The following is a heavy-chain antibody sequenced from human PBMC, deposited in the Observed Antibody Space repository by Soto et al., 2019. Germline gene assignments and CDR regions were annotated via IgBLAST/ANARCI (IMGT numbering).Heavy chain of an antibody. J-gene: IGHJ4*02. V-gene: IGHV3-64D*06. CDR3: VKGEYYYDSSGYYPFAY. CDR1: GFTFSSYA. CDR2: ISTNGGST. Sequence: GSLRLSCSASGFTFSSYAMHWVRQAPGKGLEYVSSISTNGGSTHYADSVKGRFTISRDNSKNTQYLQMSSLRADDTAVYYCVKGEYYYDSSGYYPFAYRGQGTLVPVSS. D-gene: IGHD3-22*01.